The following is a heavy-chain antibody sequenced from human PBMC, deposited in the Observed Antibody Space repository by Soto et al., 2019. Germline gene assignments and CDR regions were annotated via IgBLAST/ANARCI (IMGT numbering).Heavy chain of an antibody. CDR1: GYTFTNYY. CDR3: ARETAPVAVTEDYYYYGMDV. D-gene: IGHD6-19*01. Sequence: ASVKVSCKASGYTFTNYYIHWVRQAPGQGLEWMGWINAGNGNTKYSQKFQGRVTITRDTSASTAYMELSSLRSEDTAVYYCARETAPVAVTEDYYYYGMDVWGQGTTVTVSS. CDR2: INAGNGNT. J-gene: IGHJ6*02. V-gene: IGHV1-3*01.